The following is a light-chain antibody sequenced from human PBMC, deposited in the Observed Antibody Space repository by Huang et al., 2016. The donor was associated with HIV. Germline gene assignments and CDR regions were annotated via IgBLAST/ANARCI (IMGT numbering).Light chain of an antibody. J-gene: IGKJ3*01. CDR2: WAS. CDR1: HILLNSPNRKNY. V-gene: IGKV4-1*01. Sequence: DIVMTQSPDFLAVSLGERATISCKSSHILLNSPNRKNYLAWYQQTPGQPPNLLIYWASVRESGVPDRVIGSGSGTDFTLTITSLQAEDVAVYFCQQYFFSPMTFGPGTKVDI. CDR3: QQYFFSPMT.